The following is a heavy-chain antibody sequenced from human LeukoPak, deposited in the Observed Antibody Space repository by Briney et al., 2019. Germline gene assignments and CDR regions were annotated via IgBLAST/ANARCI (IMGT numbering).Heavy chain of an antibody. V-gene: IGHV3-21*01. Sequence: GGSLRLSCAASGFTFSSYSMNWVRQAPGKGLEWVSSISSSSGYIYYADSVKGRFTISRDNAKNSLYLQMNSLRAEDTAVYYCARDPGGADILYYFDYWGQGTLVTVSS. CDR1: GFTFSSYS. D-gene: IGHD3-9*01. CDR3: ARDPGGADILYYFDY. J-gene: IGHJ4*02. CDR2: ISSSSGYI.